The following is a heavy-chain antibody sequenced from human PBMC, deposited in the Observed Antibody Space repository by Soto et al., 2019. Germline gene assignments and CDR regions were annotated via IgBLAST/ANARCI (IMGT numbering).Heavy chain of an antibody. CDR2: IAPGNGNT. CDR1: GYTFTDSA. V-gene: IGHV1-3*01. J-gene: IGHJ4*02. D-gene: IGHD2-21*01. CDR3: AKGSRMWTPDY. Sequence: ASVKVSCKASGYTFTDSAIHWVRQAPGQSLELLGWIAPGNGNTKYSQKFQGRVTITRDTSATTAYMELSSLRSEDTAVYYCAKGSRMWTPDYWGQGTLVTVSS.